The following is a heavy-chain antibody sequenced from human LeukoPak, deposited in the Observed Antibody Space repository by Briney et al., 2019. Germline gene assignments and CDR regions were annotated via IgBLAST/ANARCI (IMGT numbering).Heavy chain of an antibody. D-gene: IGHD2-2*01. Sequence: ASVKVSCKASGYTFTSYAMHWVRQAPGQRLEWMGWINAGNGNTKYSQKFQGRVTITRDTSASTAYMELSSLRSEDTAVYYCAGGDRSSTSCYGDFDYWGQGTLVTVSS. CDR2: INAGNGNT. J-gene: IGHJ4*02. CDR1: GYTFTSYA. CDR3: AGGDRSSTSCYGDFDY. V-gene: IGHV1-3*01.